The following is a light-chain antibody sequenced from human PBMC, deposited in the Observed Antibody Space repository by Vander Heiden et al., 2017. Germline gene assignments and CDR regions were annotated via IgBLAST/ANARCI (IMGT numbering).Light chain of an antibody. CDR1: QSVSSY. J-gene: IGKJ3*01. V-gene: IGKV3-11*01. CDR2: DAS. CDR3: YGRSTWPQT. Sequence: EIVLTQSPATLPLSPGERATLSCRASQSVSSYLAWYQQKPGQAPRLLIYDASNSATPIPARFSGSGSGTDFTLSIMSLEPEAFAVYDCYGRSTWPQTFGPGTKLDIK.